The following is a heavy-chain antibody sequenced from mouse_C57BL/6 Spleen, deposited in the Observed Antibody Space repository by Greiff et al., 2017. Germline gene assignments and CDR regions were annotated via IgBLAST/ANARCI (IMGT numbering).Heavy chain of an antibody. D-gene: IGHD1-1*01. CDR3: ARDRDYYGSSPSFAY. Sequence: EVKLMESEGGLVQPGSSMKLSCTASGFTFSDYYMAWVRQVPEKGLEWVANINYDGSSTYYLDSLKSRFIISRDNAKNILYLQMSSLKSEDTATYYCARDRDYYGSSPSFAYWGQGTLVTVSA. J-gene: IGHJ3*01. CDR1: GFTFSDYY. CDR2: INYDGSST. V-gene: IGHV5-16*01.